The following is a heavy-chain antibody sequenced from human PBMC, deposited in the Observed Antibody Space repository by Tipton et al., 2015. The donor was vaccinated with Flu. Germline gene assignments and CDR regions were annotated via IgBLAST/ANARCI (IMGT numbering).Heavy chain of an antibody. CDR3: ARRDFSNYVSDPKNWFDR. Sequence: TLSLTCAVSGDYISGDYFWDWIRQPPGKGLEWIATIHRSGSTRYNPSLNSRVTISVDTSKNQFSLEMRSVTAADLAVCYCARRDFSNYVSDPKNWFDRWGQGTLVTVSS. V-gene: IGHV4-38-2*01. D-gene: IGHD4-11*01. CDR2: IHRSGST. CDR1: GDYISGDYF. J-gene: IGHJ5*02.